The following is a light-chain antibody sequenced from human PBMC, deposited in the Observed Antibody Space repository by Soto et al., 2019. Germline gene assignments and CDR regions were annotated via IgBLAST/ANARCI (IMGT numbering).Light chain of an antibody. CDR2: EGF. J-gene: IGLJ1*01. CDR1: SNDVGTYNL. Sequence: QSALTQPASVSGSPGQSITLSCTGTSNDVGTYNLVSWYQQHPGKAPKLIIFEGFKRPSGVSNRFSGSKSGNTASLTISGLQAEDAADYYCSSYAGSPTYVFGTGTKVTVL. V-gene: IGLV2-23*01. CDR3: SSYAGSPTYV.